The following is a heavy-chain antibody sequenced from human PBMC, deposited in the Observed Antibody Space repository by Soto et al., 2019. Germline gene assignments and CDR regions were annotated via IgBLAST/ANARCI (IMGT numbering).Heavy chain of an antibody. CDR3: ARHGWSQTNWFDP. CDR2: IYYSGST. D-gene: IGHD6-19*01. J-gene: IGHJ5*02. Sequence: QLQLHESGPGLVKPSETLSLTCTVSGASISSSSYYWGWIRQPPGKGLEWIGSIYYSGSTDYNPSPKRRVPTAVDTSKNQFSLKLSSVTAADTAVYYCARHGWSQTNWFDPGGQGTRVTVPS. CDR1: GASISSSSYY. V-gene: IGHV4-39*01.